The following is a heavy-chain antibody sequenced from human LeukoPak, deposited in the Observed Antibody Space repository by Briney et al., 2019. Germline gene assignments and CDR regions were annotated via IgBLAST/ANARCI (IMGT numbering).Heavy chain of an antibody. D-gene: IGHD1-7*01. CDR3: ARGSWITGTTSYYYHMDV. CDR1: GYTFINYD. V-gene: IGHV1-8*01. CDR2: MNPNNGRT. J-gene: IGHJ6*03. Sequence: ASVKVSCEASGYTFINYDINWVRQATGQGLEWMGWMNPNNGRTGYAQKFQGRVTMTRNSPISTAYMELNTLTSDDTAVYYCARGSWITGTTSYYYHMDVWGKGTTVTVSS.